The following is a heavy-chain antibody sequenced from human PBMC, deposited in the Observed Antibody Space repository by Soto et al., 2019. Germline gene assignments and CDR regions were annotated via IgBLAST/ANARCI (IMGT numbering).Heavy chain of an antibody. CDR1: GDSVSSNSAA. D-gene: IGHD1-7*01. Sequence: QVQLQQSGPGLVRPSQTLSLTCVISGDSVSSNSAAWNWIRQSPSRGLEWLGRTYYRSRWYNDYAVSVRSRIPVNADTSNTHFSLHLNSVTPEDTAVYYCAGTSSLQWYYMDVWDKGTTVTVSS. V-gene: IGHV6-1*01. J-gene: IGHJ6*03. CDR2: TYYRSRWYN. CDR3: AGTSSLQWYYMDV.